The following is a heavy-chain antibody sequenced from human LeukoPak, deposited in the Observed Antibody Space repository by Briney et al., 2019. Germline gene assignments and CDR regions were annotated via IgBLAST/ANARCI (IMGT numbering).Heavy chain of an antibody. J-gene: IGHJ5*02. V-gene: IGHV4-59*01. CDR2: IYYSGST. D-gene: IGHD2-2*02. CDR1: GGSISSYY. Sequence: PSETLSLTCTVSGGSISSYYWSWIRQPPGKGLEWIGYIYYSGSTNYNPSLKSRVTISVDTSKNQFSLKLSSVTAADTAVYYCARGIVVVPAAIQRWWFDPWGQGTLVTVSS. CDR3: ARGIVVVPAAIQRWWFDP.